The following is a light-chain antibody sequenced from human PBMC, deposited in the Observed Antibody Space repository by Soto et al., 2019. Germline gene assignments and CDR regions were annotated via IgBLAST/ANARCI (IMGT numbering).Light chain of an antibody. CDR3: SSYTSDSTFLV. CDR1: SSDVGSGNV. CDR2: EVT. V-gene: IGLV2-14*02. J-gene: IGLJ2*01. Sequence: QSVLTQPASVSGSPGQSITISCTGTSSDVGSGNVVSWYQHYPGKAPQLMIYEVTNRPSGISTRFSGSKSGYTASLTISGLQPEDEADYYCSSYTSDSTFLVFGGGTKLTVL.